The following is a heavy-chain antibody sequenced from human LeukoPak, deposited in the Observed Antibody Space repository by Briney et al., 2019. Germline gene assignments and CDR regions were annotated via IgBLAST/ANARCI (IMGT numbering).Heavy chain of an antibody. J-gene: IGHJ4*02. Sequence: ASVKVSCKASGYTFTGYFMHWVRQAPGQGLEWMGRINLNSGGTYYAQNFQGRVTMTRDTSISTAYVELSRLTSDDTAVYYCARDLPSTSNWEFDYWGQGTLVTVSS. D-gene: IGHD1-26*01. CDR3: ARDLPSTSNWEFDY. CDR1: GYTFTGYF. CDR2: INLNSGGT. V-gene: IGHV1-2*06.